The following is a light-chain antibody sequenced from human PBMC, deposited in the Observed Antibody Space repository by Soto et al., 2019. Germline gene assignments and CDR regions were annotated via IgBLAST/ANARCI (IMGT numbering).Light chain of an antibody. CDR3: ISYTGSSTSYV. V-gene: IGLV2-14*01. CDR2: GVS. CDR1: RSDIGSYNY. J-gene: IGLJ1*01. Sequence: SSPTQPASVSGSPGQSITISCSGTRSDIGSYNYVAWYQHFPGKTPKILIYGVSNRPSGVSSRFSGSKSGNTASLTIAGLQAEDEADYYCISYTGSSTSYVSGSGTKVTVL.